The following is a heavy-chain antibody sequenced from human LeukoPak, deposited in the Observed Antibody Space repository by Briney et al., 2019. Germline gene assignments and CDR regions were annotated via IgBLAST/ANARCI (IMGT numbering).Heavy chain of an antibody. V-gene: IGHV3-23*01. D-gene: IGHD1-1*01. CDR3: ARDRSTDAISEF. Sequence: GGSLRLSCAASGFNFKTYTLTWVRQAPGKRPEWLSSITAGDGATYYADSMRGRFTISRHYSRNTVYLHLSGLRAEDTAVYYCARDRSTDAISEFWGQGTLVAVSS. CDR1: GFNFKTYT. J-gene: IGHJ4*02. CDR2: ITAGDGAT.